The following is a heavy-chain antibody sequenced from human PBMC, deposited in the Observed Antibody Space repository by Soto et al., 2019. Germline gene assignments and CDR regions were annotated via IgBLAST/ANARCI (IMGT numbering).Heavy chain of an antibody. CDR3: AKDRWDTTMTYYFDY. D-gene: IGHD5-18*01. CDR1: GFTFSSYA. V-gene: IGHV3-30-3*01. J-gene: IGHJ4*02. CDR2: ISYDGSNK. Sequence: PGGSLRLSCAASGFTFSSYAMHWVRQAPGKGLEWVAVISYDGSNKYYADSVKGRFTISRDNSKNTLYLQMNSLRAEDTAVYYCAKDRWDTTMTYYFDYWGQGA.